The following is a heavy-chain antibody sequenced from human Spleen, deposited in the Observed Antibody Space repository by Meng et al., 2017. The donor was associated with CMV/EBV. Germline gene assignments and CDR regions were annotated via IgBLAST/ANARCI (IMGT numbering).Heavy chain of an antibody. CDR2: ISSSSSYI. CDR1: GFTFSDHY. Sequence: GESLKISCAASGFTFSDHYMDWVRQAPGKGLEWVSSISSSSSYIYYADSVKGRFTIPRDNAKNSPYLQMNSLRAEDMAVYYCARDSIVVVETEYYYYYGMDVWGQGTTVTVSS. J-gene: IGHJ6*02. V-gene: IGHV3-21*01. CDR3: ARDSIVVVETEYYYYYGMDV. D-gene: IGHD2-2*01.